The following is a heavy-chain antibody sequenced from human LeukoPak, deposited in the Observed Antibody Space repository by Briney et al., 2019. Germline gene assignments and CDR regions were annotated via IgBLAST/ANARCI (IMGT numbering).Heavy chain of an antibody. CDR3: ARGGMDQFGELFSAFDY. CDR1: RYIFTNYG. J-gene: IGHJ4*02. CDR2: ISGYNGHT. D-gene: IGHD3-10*01. V-gene: IGHV1-18*01. Sequence: GASVKVSCKPSRYIFTNYGISWVRQAPGQGLEWMGWISGYNGHTNYAQKLQGRVTMTTDTSTSTAYMELRSLRSDDTAVYYCARGGMDQFGELFSAFDYWGQGTLVTVSS.